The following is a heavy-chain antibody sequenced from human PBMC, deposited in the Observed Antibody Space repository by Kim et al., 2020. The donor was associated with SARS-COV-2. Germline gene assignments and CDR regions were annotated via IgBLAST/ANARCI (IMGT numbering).Heavy chain of an antibody. D-gene: IGHD5-18*01. J-gene: IGHJ4*02. CDR2: VKGDGTEK. CDR1: GFRFGGYW. Sequence: GGSLRLSCGASGFRFGGYWMSWVRQAPGTGLEWVAQVKGDGTEKYYADSVKGRFTISRDNAKNSLYLQMNSLRAEDTAVYYCATDADHSLHYWGQGTLVTVSS. CDR3: ATDADHSLHY. V-gene: IGHV3-7*01.